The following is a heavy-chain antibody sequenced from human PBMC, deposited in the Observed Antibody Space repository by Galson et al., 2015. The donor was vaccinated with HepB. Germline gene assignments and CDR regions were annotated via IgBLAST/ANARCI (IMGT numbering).Heavy chain of an antibody. Sequence: QSGAEVKKPGESLKISCKASGGTFSSYAISWVRQAPGQGLEWMGGIIPIFGTANYAQKFQGRVTITADESTSTAYMELSSLRSEDTAVYYCARSTGHAQYYYDSSGFFDYWGQGTLVTVSS. CDR2: IIPIFGTA. D-gene: IGHD3-22*01. V-gene: IGHV1-69*01. CDR1: GGTFSSYA. J-gene: IGHJ4*02. CDR3: ARSTGHAQYYYDSSGFFDY.